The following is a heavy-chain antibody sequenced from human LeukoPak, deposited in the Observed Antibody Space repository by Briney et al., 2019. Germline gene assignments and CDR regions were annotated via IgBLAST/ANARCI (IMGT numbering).Heavy chain of an antibody. Sequence: GASVKVSCKASGYTFTSYGISWVRQAPGQGLEWMGWISAYNGNTNYAQKLQGRVTMTTDTSKSTAYMELRSLRSDDTAVYYCARDQRVYCSSTSCYPYGDPYYFDYWGQGTLVTVSS. CDR3: ARDQRVYCSSTSCYPYGDPYYFDY. D-gene: IGHD2-2*01. CDR2: ISAYNGNT. J-gene: IGHJ4*02. V-gene: IGHV1-18*01. CDR1: GYTFTSYG.